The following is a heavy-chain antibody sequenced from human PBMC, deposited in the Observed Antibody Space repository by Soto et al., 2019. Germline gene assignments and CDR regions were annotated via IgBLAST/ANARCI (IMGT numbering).Heavy chain of an antibody. J-gene: IGHJ4*02. CDR3: ARDKRDLRFLEWSYYFDY. CDR1: GFTFSSCA. V-gene: IGHV3-30-3*01. D-gene: IGHD3-3*01. CDR2: ISYDGSNK. Sequence: QVQLVESGGGVGQPGRSLRLSCAASGFTFSSCAMHWVRQAPGKGLAWVALISYDGSNKYYADSVKGRFTISRDNSKNTLYLQRNSLRAEDTAVYYCARDKRDLRFLEWSYYFDYWGQGPLVTVSS.